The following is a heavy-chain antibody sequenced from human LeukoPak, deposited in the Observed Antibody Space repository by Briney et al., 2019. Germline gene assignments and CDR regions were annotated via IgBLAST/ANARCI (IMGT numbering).Heavy chain of an antibody. CDR1: GFTFSSYS. D-gene: IGHD2-2*01. J-gene: IGHJ5*02. Sequence: PGGSLRLSCAASGFTFSSYSMNWVRQAPGKGLEWVSSISGSSGYIYYADSMKGRATISRDNVKNSLYLQMNSLSAEDTAVYYCAKDRGSGYCSSTSCSNRFDPWGQGTLVTVT. CDR3: AKDRGSGYCSSTSCSNRFDP. V-gene: IGHV3-21*01. CDR2: ISGSSGYI.